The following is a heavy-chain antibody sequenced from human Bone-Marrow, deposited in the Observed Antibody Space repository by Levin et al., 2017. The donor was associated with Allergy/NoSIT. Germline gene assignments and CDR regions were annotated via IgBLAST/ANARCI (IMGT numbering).Heavy chain of an antibody. D-gene: IGHD3-3*01. J-gene: IGHJ6*04. CDR1: DFSVGDNY. CDR3: ARAWRLDV. Sequence: LSLTCAASDFSVGDNYISWVRQAPGEGLEWISVIYSGGATYYAASVMGRFTISRDNSKNTVYLQMNSLRAEDTAVYYCARAWRLDVWGKGTTVTVSS. CDR2: IYSGGAT. V-gene: IGHV3-53*01.